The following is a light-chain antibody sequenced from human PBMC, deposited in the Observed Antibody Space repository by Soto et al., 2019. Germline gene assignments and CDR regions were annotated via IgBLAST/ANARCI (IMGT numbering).Light chain of an antibody. CDR3: QQFDKLPLT. CDR2: DAS. Sequence: DIQMTQSLSSLSASVGDRVTITCQASQDINNSLNWYQQRPGEAPKLLVYDASILEAGVTSRFSGRGFGTTFTLTISSLQPEDLATYVCQQFDKLPLTFGGGTKLELK. CDR1: QDINNS. J-gene: IGKJ4*01. V-gene: IGKV1-33*01.